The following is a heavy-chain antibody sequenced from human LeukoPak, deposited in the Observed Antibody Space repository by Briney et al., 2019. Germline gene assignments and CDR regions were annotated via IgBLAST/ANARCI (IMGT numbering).Heavy chain of an antibody. CDR2: IKSKTDGGTT. D-gene: IGHD4-17*01. CDR1: GFTFSNAW. J-gene: IGHJ6*03. Sequence: GGSLRLSCAASGFTFSNAWMSWVRQAPGKGLEWVGRIKSKTDGGTTDYAAPGKGRFTISRDDSKNTLYLQMNILKTEDTAVYYCTTDQDGDYYSYYYMDVWGKGTTVTVSS. V-gene: IGHV3-15*01. CDR3: TTDQDGDYYSYYYMDV.